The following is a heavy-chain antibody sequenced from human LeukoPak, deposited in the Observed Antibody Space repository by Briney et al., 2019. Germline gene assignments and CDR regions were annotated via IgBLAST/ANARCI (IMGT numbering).Heavy chain of an antibody. D-gene: IGHD3-22*01. V-gene: IGHV4-34*01. CDR1: GGSFSGYY. CDR2: INHSGST. J-gene: IGHJ3*02. Sequence: PSETLSLTCAVYGGSFSGYYWSWIRPPPGKGLEWIGEINHSGSTNYNPSLKSRVTISVDTSKNQFSLKLSSVTAADTAVYYCARGWSLYYYDGSGYYYAFDIWGQGTMVTVSS. CDR3: ARGWSLYYYDGSGYYYAFDI.